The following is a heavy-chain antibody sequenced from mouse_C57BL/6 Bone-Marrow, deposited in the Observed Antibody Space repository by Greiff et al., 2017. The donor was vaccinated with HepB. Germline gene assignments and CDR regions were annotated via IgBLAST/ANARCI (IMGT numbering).Heavy chain of an antibody. CDR2: IHPSDSDT. CDR3: AIGGFGTGSSYGY. CDR1: GYTFTSYW. J-gene: IGHJ2*01. D-gene: IGHD1-1*01. V-gene: IGHV1-74*01. Sequence: QVQLKQPGAELVKPGASVKVSCKASGYTFTSYWMHWVQQRPGQGLEWIGRIHPSDSDTNYNQKFKGKAILTVDKSSSTAYMLLSSLTAEDSAVYYCAIGGFGTGSSYGYWGQGTTLTVSS.